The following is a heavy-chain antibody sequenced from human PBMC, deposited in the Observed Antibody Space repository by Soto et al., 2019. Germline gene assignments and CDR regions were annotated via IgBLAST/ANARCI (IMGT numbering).Heavy chain of an antibody. J-gene: IGHJ6*02. CDR2: IIPIFGTA. V-gene: IGHV1-69*01. Sequence: QVQLVQSGAEVKKPGSSVKFSCRASGGTFSSYAISWVRQAPGQGLDWMGGIIPIFGTANYAQKFQGRVTITADESTSTAYMELSSLRSEDTAVYYCVMTTVTHYYYYGMDVWGQGTTVTVSS. D-gene: IGHD4-17*01. CDR1: GGTFSSYA. CDR3: VMTTVTHYYYYGMDV.